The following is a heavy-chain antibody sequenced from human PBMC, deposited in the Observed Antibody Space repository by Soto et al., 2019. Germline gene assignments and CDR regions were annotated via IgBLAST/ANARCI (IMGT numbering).Heavy chain of an antibody. Sequence: SETLSLTCAVSGGSISSGGYSWCWIRQPPGKGLEWIGYIYHSGSTYYNPSLKSRVTISVDRSKNQFSLKLSSVTAADTAVYYCARVRDSSGYLDYWGQGTLVTVSS. D-gene: IGHD3-22*01. J-gene: IGHJ4*02. CDR3: ARVRDSSGYLDY. CDR2: IYHSGST. CDR1: GGSISSGGYS. V-gene: IGHV4-30-2*01.